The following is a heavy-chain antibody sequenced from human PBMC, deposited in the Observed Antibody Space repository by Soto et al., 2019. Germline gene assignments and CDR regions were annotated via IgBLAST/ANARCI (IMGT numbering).Heavy chain of an antibody. CDR1: GYTFTSYY. V-gene: IGHV1-46*01. J-gene: IGHJ3*02. CDR3: ARGPPPDAFDI. Sequence: QVQLVQSGAQVKKPGASVKVSCKASGYTFTSYYMHWVRQAPGQGLEWMGIINPSGGSTSYAKKFQGRVTMTRDTSTSTVDMELSSLRSEDTAVYYCARGPPPDAFDIWGQGTMVTVSS. CDR2: INPSGGST.